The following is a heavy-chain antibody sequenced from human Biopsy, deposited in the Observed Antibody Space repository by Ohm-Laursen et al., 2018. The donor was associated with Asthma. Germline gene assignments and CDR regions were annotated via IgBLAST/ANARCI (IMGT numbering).Heavy chain of an antibody. Sequence: SLRLSCTASGFAFSQGGMHWVRQAPGKGLEWVAVISYDGGNKFYGDSVKGRFTLSRDNSRNTLYLQMNSLRVEDTAIYYCARTHERWTSIQDDALDIWGQGTMVSVSS. CDR1: GFAFSQGG. D-gene: IGHD4-23*01. J-gene: IGHJ3*02. V-gene: IGHV3-30*03. CDR2: ISYDGGNK. CDR3: ARTHERWTSIQDDALDI.